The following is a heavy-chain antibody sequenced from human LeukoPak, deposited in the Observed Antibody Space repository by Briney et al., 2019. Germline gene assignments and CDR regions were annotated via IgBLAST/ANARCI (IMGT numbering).Heavy chain of an antibody. CDR1: GFTFSSYA. Sequence: GGSLRLSCAASGFTFSSYAMSWVRQAPGKGLEWVSAISGSGGSTYYADSVKGRFTISRDNSKNTLYLQMNSLRAEDTAVYYCAKDTMTTVTTWRSLKYQGNDAFDIWGQGTMVTVSS. CDR3: AKDTMTTVTTWRSLKYQGNDAFDI. V-gene: IGHV3-23*01. D-gene: IGHD4-17*01. CDR2: ISGSGGST. J-gene: IGHJ3*02.